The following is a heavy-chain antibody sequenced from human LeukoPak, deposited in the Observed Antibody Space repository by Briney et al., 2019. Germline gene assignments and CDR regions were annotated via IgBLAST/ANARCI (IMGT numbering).Heavy chain of an antibody. CDR2: IYHSGST. Sequence: SETLSLTCTVSGYSISSGYYWGWIRQPPGKGLEWIGSIYHSGSTYYNPSLKSRVTISVDTSKNQFSLKLSSVTAADTAVYYCARDRVAGSGRVYYMDVWGKGTTVTVSS. V-gene: IGHV4-38-2*02. J-gene: IGHJ6*03. D-gene: IGHD6-19*01. CDR1: GYSISSGYY. CDR3: ARDRVAGSGRVYYMDV.